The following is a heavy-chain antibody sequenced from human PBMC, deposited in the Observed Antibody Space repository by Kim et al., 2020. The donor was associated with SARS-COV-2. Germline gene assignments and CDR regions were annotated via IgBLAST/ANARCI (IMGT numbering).Heavy chain of an antibody. J-gene: IGHJ4*02. V-gene: IGHV7-4-1*02. CDR2: MNTKPGNP. CDR3: AGVT. Sequence: AAVKVSCKGSGYPFTTYPINGVRQAPGQGLEWMGWMNTKPGNPTYAQNFTGRFVFSLDTPGNTSFLHISNLKAEDTPPYYCAGVTWGPGTLVTVS. CDR1: GYPFTTYP.